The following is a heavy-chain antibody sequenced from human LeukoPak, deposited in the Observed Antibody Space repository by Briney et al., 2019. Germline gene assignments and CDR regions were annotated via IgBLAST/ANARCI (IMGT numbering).Heavy chain of an antibody. CDR2: IYYSGST. J-gene: IGHJ4*02. Sequence: PSETLSLTCTVSGGSISSYYWSWIRQPPGKGLEWIGYIYYSGSTYYNPSLKSRVTISVDTSKNQFSLKLSSVTAADTAVYYCARAHYGSGSPPIWGQGTLVTVSS. CDR3: ARAHYGSGSPPI. V-gene: IGHV4-59*01. D-gene: IGHD3-10*01. CDR1: GGSISSYY.